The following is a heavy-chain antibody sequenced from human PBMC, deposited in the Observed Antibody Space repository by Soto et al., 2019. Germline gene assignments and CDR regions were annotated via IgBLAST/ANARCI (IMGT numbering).Heavy chain of an antibody. CDR3: ARDPSNDYGGDTFDY. J-gene: IGHJ4*02. CDR2: IIPSYDRT. Sequence: SVKVSCKASGGTFSSYAIHWVLQAPGQGLEWLGKIIPSYDRTNYAQKFQGRVTVTADTYTTTAYMELSSLRSDDTAVYYCARDPSNDYGGDTFDYWGQGTLVTVSS. D-gene: IGHD4-17*01. CDR1: GGTFSSYA. V-gene: IGHV1-69*04.